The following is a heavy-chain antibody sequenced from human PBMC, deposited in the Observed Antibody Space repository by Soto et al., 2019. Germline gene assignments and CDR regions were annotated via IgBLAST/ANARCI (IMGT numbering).Heavy chain of an antibody. CDR1: GGSISSGGYY. CDR2: IYYSGST. J-gene: IGHJ5*02. Sequence: QVQLQESGPGLVKPSQTLSLTCTVSGGSISSGGYYWSWIRQHPGKGLEWIGYIYYSGSTYYNPSRKSRVTISVDTSKNQFSLKLSSVTAADTAVYYCARAKEDYGDPNWFDPWGQGTLVTVSS. V-gene: IGHV4-31*03. D-gene: IGHD4-17*01. CDR3: ARAKEDYGDPNWFDP.